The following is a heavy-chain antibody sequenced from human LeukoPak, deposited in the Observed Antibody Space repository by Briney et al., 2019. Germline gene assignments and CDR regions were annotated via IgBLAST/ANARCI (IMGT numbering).Heavy chain of an antibody. J-gene: IGHJ4*02. CDR2: IYYSGST. D-gene: IGHD2-15*01. V-gene: IGHV4-61*08. CDR1: GGSINNGDNY. Sequence: SETLSLTCTVSGGSINNGDNYWSWIRQPPGKGLEWIGYIYYSGSTNYNPSLKSRVTLSVDTSKNQFSLKLTSVTAADTAVYYCARGWWTDYWGQGILVTVSS. CDR3: ARGWWTDY.